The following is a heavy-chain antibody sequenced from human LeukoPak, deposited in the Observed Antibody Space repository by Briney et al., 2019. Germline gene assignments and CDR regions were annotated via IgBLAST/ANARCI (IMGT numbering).Heavy chain of an antibody. CDR2: IYSSGST. V-gene: IGHV4-59*08. J-gene: IGHJ4*02. Sequence: KSSETLSLTCTVSGGSISSYYWSWIRQPPGKGLEWIGYIYSSGSTNYNPSLKSRVTISVDTSKNPFSLKLSSVTAADTAVYYCARHYGSRKTDFDYWGQGTLVTVSS. D-gene: IGHD3-10*01. CDR1: GGSISSYY. CDR3: ARHYGSRKTDFDY.